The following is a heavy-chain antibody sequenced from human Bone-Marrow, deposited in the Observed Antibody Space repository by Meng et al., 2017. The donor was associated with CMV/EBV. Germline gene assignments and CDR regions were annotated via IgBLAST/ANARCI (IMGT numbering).Heavy chain of an antibody. J-gene: IGHJ4*02. CDR2: MNPNSGNT. V-gene: IGHV1-8*01. D-gene: IGHD6-19*01. CDR3: ARVTQQWLVPYYFDY. CDR1: GYTFTSYD. Sequence: ASGKVSCKASGYTFTSYDINWVRQATGQGLEWMGWMNPNSGNTGYAQKFQGRVTMTRNTSISTAYMELSSLRSDDTAVYYCARVTQQWLVPYYFDYWGQGTLVTVSS.